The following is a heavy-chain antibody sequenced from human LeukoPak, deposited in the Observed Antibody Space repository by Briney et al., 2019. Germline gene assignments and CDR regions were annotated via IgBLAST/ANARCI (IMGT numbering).Heavy chain of an antibody. CDR3: ARPYSTGIRDAYDM. J-gene: IGHJ3*02. CDR2: IFYGTSDV. CDR1: GYSFTNYW. D-gene: IGHD2/OR15-2a*01. Sequence: GESLTISCTASGYSFTNYWIAWVRQMTRAGMEWMGSIFYGTSDVRYSPPFQGQFKLSVDESTTTAYLQLPSLKASDTAMYYCARPYSTGIRDAYDMWGQGTMVIVSS. V-gene: IGHV5-51*01.